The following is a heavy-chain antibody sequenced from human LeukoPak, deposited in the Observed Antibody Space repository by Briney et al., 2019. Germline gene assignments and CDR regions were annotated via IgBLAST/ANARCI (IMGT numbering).Heavy chain of an antibody. CDR3: AVYDYVWGSYRLEYFQH. CDR1: GGTFSSYA. Sequence: ASVKVSCKASGGTFSSYAISWVRQAPGQGLEWMGRIIPILGIANYAQKFQGRATITADKSTSTAYMELSSLRSEDTAVYYCAVYDYVWGSYRLEYFQHWGQGTLVTVSS. D-gene: IGHD3-16*02. J-gene: IGHJ1*01. CDR2: IIPILGIA. V-gene: IGHV1-69*04.